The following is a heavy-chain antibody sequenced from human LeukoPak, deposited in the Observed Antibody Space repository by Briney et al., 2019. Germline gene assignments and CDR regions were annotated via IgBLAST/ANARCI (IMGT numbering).Heavy chain of an antibody. CDR3: ARDLYSSGWTDALDI. V-gene: IGHV1-2*02. CDR1: GYTFTGYY. J-gene: IGHJ3*02. CDR2: INPNSGDT. Sequence: ASVKVSCKASGYTFTGYYMNWVRQAPGQGLEWTGWINPNSGDTNYSQKFQGRVSMTRDTSINTAYMELSRLTSDDTAVYYCARDLYSSGWTDALDIWGQGTMVTVSS. D-gene: IGHD6-19*01.